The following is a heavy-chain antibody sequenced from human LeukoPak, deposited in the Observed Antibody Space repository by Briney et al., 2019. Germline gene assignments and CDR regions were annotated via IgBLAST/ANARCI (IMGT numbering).Heavy chain of an antibody. CDR3: ARSRVATDAFDI. V-gene: IGHV4-61*02. CDR2: IYTSGST. J-gene: IGHJ3*02. Sequence: SETLSLTCTVSGGSISSSSYYWSWIRQPAGKGLEWIGRIYTSGSTNYDPSLKSRVTISVDTSKNQFSLKLSSVTAADTAVYYCARSRVATDAFDIWGQGTMVTVSS. D-gene: IGHD5-12*01. CDR1: GGSISSSSYY.